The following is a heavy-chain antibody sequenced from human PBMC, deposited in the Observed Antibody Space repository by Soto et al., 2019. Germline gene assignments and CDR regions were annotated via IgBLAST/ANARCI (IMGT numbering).Heavy chain of an antibody. CDR2: MYHSGST. Sequence: SETLSLTCTVSGGSISSYYWSWIRQSPGKGLEWIGYMYHSGSTNYNPSLKSRVTMSVDTSKNQFSLKLTSVTAADTAVYYCARSAASGWYGAYWGRRTLVTVSS. CDR1: GGSISSYY. D-gene: IGHD6-19*01. V-gene: IGHV4-59*01. CDR3: ARSAASGWYGAY. J-gene: IGHJ4*02.